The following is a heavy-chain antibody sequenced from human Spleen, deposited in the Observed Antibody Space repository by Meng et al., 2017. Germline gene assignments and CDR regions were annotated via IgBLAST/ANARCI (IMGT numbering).Heavy chain of an antibody. CDR1: GYTFTSYG. V-gene: IGHV1-18*01. CDR2: ISAYNGNT. J-gene: IGHJ5*02. Sequence: ASVKVSCKASGYTFTSYGISWVRQAPGQGLEWMGWISAYNGNTNYAQKLQGRVTMTTDTSTSTAYMELRSLRSDDTAVYYCARDPNIIASAGSPFDPGGQGTLVTVSS. CDR3: ARDPNIIASAGSPFDP. D-gene: IGHD6-13*01.